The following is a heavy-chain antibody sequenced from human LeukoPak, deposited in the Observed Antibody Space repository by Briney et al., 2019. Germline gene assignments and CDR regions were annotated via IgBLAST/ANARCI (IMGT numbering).Heavy chain of an antibody. CDR1: GYTFSSYG. V-gene: IGHV1-18*01. J-gene: IGHJ5*02. Sequence: GASVKVSGKASGYTFSSYGISWVRQAPGQGLEWMGWISGYDGNTKYAQKLQGRVSLTTDSSTSTVYMELRSLRSDDTAVYYCARDDYGEPGWFDPWGQGTLVTVSS. CDR3: ARDDYGEPGWFDP. D-gene: IGHD4-17*01. CDR2: ISGYDGNT.